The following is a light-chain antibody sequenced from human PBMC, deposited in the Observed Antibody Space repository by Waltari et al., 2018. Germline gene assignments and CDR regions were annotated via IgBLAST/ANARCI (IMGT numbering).Light chain of an antibody. Sequence: DIQMTQSPSSLSASVADRVTITCRASQSISSYLNWYQQKPGIAPKLLIYAASSLQSGVPSRFSGSGSGRDFTLIISSLQPEDFATYSCQQSYSHTRTFGQGTKVEIK. CDR2: AAS. CDR3: QQSYSHTRT. J-gene: IGKJ1*01. CDR1: QSISSY. V-gene: IGKV1-39*01.